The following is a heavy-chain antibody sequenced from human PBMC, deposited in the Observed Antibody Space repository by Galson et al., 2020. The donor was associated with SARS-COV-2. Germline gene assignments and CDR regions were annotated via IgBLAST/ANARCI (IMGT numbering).Heavy chain of an antibody. D-gene: IGHD1-26*01. CDR3: ARGMLDSWSYPLPFDL. V-gene: IGHV4-34*01. Sequence: SATLSLTCAVYGGSFSGYFWSWIRQPPGQGLEWIGEVNHSGSTNYNPSLKSRVTISVDTSKNQFSLKLSSVTAADTAVYYCARGMLDSWSYPLPFDLWGQGALVTVSS. CDR1: GGSFSGYF. CDR2: VNHSGST. J-gene: IGHJ4*02.